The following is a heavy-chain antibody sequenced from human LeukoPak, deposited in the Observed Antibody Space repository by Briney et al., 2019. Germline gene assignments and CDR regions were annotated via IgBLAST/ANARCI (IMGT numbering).Heavy chain of an antibody. CDR1: GDTFNTYV. Sequence: SVKVSCKASGDTFNTYVLSLVRQAPGQGLEWVGRITPFLDIVNYAQKFRGRVTITADKSTTTAYMDLSTLRSDDTGVYYCTIQPAYDSKRSSSHYWGQGTLVTVSS. V-gene: IGHV1-69*04. D-gene: IGHD5-12*01. CDR3: TIQPAYDSKRSSSHY. J-gene: IGHJ4*02. CDR2: ITPFLDIV.